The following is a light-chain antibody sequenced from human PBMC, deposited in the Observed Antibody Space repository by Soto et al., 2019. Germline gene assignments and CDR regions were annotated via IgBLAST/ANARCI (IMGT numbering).Light chain of an antibody. CDR1: QSISSTY. CDR2: GAS. J-gene: IGKJ1*01. Sequence: ESVLTQSPGTLSLSPGERATLSCRASQSISSTYLAWYQQKRGQAPRLLIYGASSRATGIPDRFSGSGSGTDFTLTISRLEPEDFAVYYCQQYDNLPRTFGQGTKVEIK. CDR3: QQYDNLPRT. V-gene: IGKV3-20*01.